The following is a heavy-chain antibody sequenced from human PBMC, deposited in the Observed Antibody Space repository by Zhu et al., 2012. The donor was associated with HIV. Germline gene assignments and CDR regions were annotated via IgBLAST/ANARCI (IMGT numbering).Heavy chain of an antibody. D-gene: IGHD3-3*01. V-gene: IGHV3-23*01. J-gene: IGHJ3*01. CDR2: ISDSGGST. CDR1: GFKFTTYG. CDR3: AKDRITISAFDV. Sequence: EVQLLESGGGLVQPGGSLRLSCAASGFKFTTYGMSWVRQAPGKGLEWVSGISDSGGSTYYADSVKGRFTISRDNSKNTLSLQMNSLRAKDTAVYYCAKDRITISAFDVWGQGTMVTVSS.